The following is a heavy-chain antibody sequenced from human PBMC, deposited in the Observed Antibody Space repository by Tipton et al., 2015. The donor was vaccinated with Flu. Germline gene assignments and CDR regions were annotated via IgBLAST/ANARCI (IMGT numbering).Heavy chain of an antibody. CDR2: IWYDGSNK. Sequence: QLVQSGGGVVQPGRSLRPSCAASGFIFSTYGMHWVRQAPGKGLEWVAVIWYDGSNKYYADSVKGRFTISRDNSKNTVYLQMNSLRAEDTAVYYCARDKNEFYAFENWAQGTLVTVSS. D-gene: IGHD2/OR15-2a*01. J-gene: IGHJ4*02. CDR3: ARDKNEFYAFEN. CDR1: GFIFSTYG. V-gene: IGHV3-33*01.